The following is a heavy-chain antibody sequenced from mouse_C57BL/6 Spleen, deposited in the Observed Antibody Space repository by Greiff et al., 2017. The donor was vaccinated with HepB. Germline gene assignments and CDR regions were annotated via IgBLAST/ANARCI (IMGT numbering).Heavy chain of an antibody. D-gene: IGHD1-1*01. Sequence: VQLQQSGPELVKPGASVKIPCKASGYTFTDYNMDWVKQSHGKSLEWIGDINPNNGGTIYNQKFKGKATLTVDKSSSTAYMELRSLTSEDTAVYYCARESYDYYAMDYWGQGTSVTVSS. CDR3: ARESYDYYAMDY. V-gene: IGHV1-18*01. CDR2: INPNNGGT. CDR1: GYTFTDYN. J-gene: IGHJ4*01.